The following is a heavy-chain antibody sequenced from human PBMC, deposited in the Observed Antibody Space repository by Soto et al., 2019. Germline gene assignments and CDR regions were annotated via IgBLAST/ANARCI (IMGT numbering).Heavy chain of an antibody. CDR1: GGSISSYY. V-gene: IGHV4-59*01. CDR3: ARFSEGYCTNGVCYAFDI. CDR2: IYYSGST. J-gene: IGHJ3*02. D-gene: IGHD2-8*01. Sequence: SETLSLTCTVSGGSISSYYWSWIRQPPGKGLEWIGYIYYSGSTNYNPSLKSRVTISVDTSKNQFSRKLSSVTAADTAVYYCARFSEGYCTNGVCYAFDIWGQGTMVTVSS.